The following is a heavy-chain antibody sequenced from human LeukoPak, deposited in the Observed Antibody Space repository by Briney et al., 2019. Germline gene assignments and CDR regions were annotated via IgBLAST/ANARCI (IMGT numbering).Heavy chain of an antibody. D-gene: IGHD3-10*01. V-gene: IGHV1-8*01. CDR1: GYTFTSYD. CDR2: INPNSGNT. Sequence: ASVTVSFKASGYTFTSYDINWVRQATGQGLEWMGWINPNSGNTGYAQKFQGRVTMTRNTSISTAYMELSSLRSDDTAVYYCATYGSGSSTFDYWGQGTLVTVSS. J-gene: IGHJ4*02. CDR3: ATYGSGSSTFDY.